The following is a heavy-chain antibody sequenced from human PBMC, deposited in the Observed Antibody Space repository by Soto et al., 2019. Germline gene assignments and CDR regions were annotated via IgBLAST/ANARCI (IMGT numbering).Heavy chain of an antibody. Sequence: ASVQVSCKASGYTFTSYAMHWVRRAPGQRLEWMGWINAGNGNTKYSQKFQGRVTITRDTSASTAYMELSSLRSEDTAVYYCARAYCSSTSCSNMDVWGQGTTVTVSS. D-gene: IGHD2-2*01. J-gene: IGHJ6*02. V-gene: IGHV1-3*01. CDR2: INAGNGNT. CDR3: ARAYCSSTSCSNMDV. CDR1: GYTFTSYA.